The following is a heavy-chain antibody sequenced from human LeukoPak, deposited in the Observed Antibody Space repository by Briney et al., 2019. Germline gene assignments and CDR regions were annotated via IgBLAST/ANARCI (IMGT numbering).Heavy chain of an antibody. J-gene: IGHJ4*02. Sequence: GGSLRLSCAASGFTFSHYGMSWVRQAPGKGLEWVSGISDSGSRTYYADSVKGRFTISRDNFKNTLYLQMNGLRADDTAVYYCTKGHYYGSGSYWVWGQGTLVTVSS. V-gene: IGHV3-23*01. CDR1: GFTFSHYG. CDR2: ISDSGSRT. CDR3: TKGHYYGSGSYWV. D-gene: IGHD3-10*01.